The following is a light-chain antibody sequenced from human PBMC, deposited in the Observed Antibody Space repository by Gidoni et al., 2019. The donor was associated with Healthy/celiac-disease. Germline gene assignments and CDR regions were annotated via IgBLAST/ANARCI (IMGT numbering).Light chain of an antibody. Sequence: DIKMTQSPSTLSASVGDRVTITCRASQSISSWLAWYQQKPGKAPKVLIYKASSLESGVPSRFSGSGSGTEFTLTISSLQPDDFATYYCQQYNNYPWTFXXXTKVEIK. CDR2: KAS. J-gene: IGKJ1*01. CDR3: QQYNNYPWT. V-gene: IGKV1-5*03. CDR1: QSISSW.